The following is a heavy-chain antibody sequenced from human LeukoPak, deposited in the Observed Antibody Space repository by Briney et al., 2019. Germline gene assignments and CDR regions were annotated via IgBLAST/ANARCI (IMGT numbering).Heavy chain of an antibody. CDR3: ARERQLERLAFGKEGSAFDY. CDR1: GFTFSSYG. J-gene: IGHJ4*02. Sequence: GGSLRLSCAASGFTFSSYGMHWVRQAPGKGLEWVSSISSSSSYIYYAASVKGRFTISRDSAKNSLYLQMNRLRAEDTAVYYCARERQLERLAFGKEGSAFDYWGQGTLVTVSS. D-gene: IGHD1-1*01. V-gene: IGHV3-21*01. CDR2: ISSSSSYI.